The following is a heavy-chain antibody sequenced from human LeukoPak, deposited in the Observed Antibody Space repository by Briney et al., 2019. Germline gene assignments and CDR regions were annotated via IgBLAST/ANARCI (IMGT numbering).Heavy chain of an antibody. V-gene: IGHV4-4*07. D-gene: IGHD3-22*01. CDR3: ARAGSYDSSGYYGGHFDY. CDR2: IYTSGST. J-gene: IGHJ4*02. Sequence: PSETLSLTCTVSGGSISSYYWSWIRQPAGKGLEWIGRIYTSGSTNYNPSLKSRVTMSVDTSKNQLSLKLSSVTAADTAVYYCARAGSYDSSGYYGGHFDYWGQGTLVTVSS. CDR1: GGSISSYY.